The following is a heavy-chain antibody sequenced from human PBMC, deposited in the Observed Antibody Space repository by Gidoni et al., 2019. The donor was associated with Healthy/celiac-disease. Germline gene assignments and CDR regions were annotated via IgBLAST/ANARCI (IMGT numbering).Heavy chain of an antibody. J-gene: IGHJ4*02. D-gene: IGHD2-21*02. V-gene: IGHV3-48*02. CDR1: GFTFSSYS. CDR2: ISSSSSTI. Sequence: EVQLVESGGGLVQPGGSLRLSCAASGFTFSSYSMNWVRQAPGKGLEGGSYISSSSSTIYYADSVKGRFTISRDNAKNSLYLQMNSLRDEDTAVYYCARRPVCGGDCYIDYWGQGTLVTVSS. CDR3: ARRPVCGGDCYIDY.